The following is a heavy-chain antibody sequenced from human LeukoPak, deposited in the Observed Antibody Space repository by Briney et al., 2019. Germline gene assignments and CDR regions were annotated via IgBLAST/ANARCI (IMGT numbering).Heavy chain of an antibody. J-gene: IGHJ4*02. Sequence: SETLSLTCTVSGYSISTGFYWGWIRQPPGKGLWWIGSIYHSGDTYYNPSLNSRVTISVDTSKNQFSLKVRSVTAADTAVYYCARDLAVAGTGYDYWGQGTLVTVSS. CDR1: GYSISTGFY. CDR3: ARDLAVAGTGYDY. D-gene: IGHD6-19*01. V-gene: IGHV4-38-2*02. CDR2: IYHSGDT.